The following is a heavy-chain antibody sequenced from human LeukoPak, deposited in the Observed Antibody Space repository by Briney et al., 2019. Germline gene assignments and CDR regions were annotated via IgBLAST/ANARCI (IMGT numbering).Heavy chain of an antibody. CDR1: GYNFSDYW. J-gene: IGHJ3*02. CDR3: AGPLGGAFDI. V-gene: IGHV5-51*01. Sequence: PGESLKISCKVSGYNFSDYWIGWVRQVPGKGLEWMGIMFPGDSDTRYNPSFQGQVTISADKAISTAYLQWSSLKASDTAMYFCAGPLGGAFDIWGQGTMVTVSS. CDR2: MFPGDSDT.